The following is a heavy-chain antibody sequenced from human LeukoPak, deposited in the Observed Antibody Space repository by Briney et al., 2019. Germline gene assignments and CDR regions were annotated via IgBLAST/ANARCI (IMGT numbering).Heavy chain of an antibody. V-gene: IGHV4-4*07. Sequence: PSETLSLTCTVSGGSISSYYWSWIRQPAGKGLEWIGRVYTSETTNYNPSLKSRVTMSVDTSKNQFSLKLSSVTAADTAVYYCARQIASAGTAGFDFWGQGALVTVSS. CDR1: GGSISSYY. CDR2: VYTSETT. CDR3: ARQIASAGTAGFDF. D-gene: IGHD6-13*01. J-gene: IGHJ4*02.